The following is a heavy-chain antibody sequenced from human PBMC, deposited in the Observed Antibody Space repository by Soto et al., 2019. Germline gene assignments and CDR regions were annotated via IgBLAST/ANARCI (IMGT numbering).Heavy chain of an antibody. Sequence: PGESLKISCKGSGYSFTSYWIGWVRQMPGKGLEWMGIIYPGDSDTRYSPSFQGQVTISADNSISTAYLQWSSLKAADTAMYYCARLAGAYYGYYYYGMDVWAQGTTVTVSS. J-gene: IGHJ6*02. CDR2: IYPGDSDT. V-gene: IGHV5-51*01. CDR3: ARLAGAYYGYYYYGMDV. D-gene: IGHD1-26*01. CDR1: GYSFTSYW.